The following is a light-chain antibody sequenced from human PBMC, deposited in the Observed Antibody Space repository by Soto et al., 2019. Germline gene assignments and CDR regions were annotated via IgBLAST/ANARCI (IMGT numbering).Light chain of an antibody. CDR2: EGT. CDR1: SSDVGSYNL. V-gene: IGLV2-23*01. Sequence: QSVLTQPASVSGSPGQSITISCTGTSSDVGSYNLVSWYQQHPGKAPKLMIYEGTNRPSGVSNRFSGSKSGNTASLTISGLQAEDEANYYFSTYAGRVVFGGGTKLTVL. J-gene: IGLJ3*02. CDR3: STYAGRVV.